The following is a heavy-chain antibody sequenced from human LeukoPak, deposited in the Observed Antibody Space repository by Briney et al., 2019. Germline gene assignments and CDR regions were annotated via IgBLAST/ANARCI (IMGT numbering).Heavy chain of an antibody. V-gene: IGHV3-21*01. CDR3: ARAPKDIVVVPAAIYHPNWFDP. CDR2: ISSSSSYI. CDR1: GFTFSSYS. J-gene: IGHJ5*02. Sequence: GGSLRLSCAASGFTFSSYSMNWVRQAPGKGLEWVSSISSSSSYIYYADSVKGRFTISRDNVKNSLYLQMNSLRAEDTAVYYCARAPKDIVVVPAAIYHPNWFDPWGQGTLVTVSS. D-gene: IGHD2-2*02.